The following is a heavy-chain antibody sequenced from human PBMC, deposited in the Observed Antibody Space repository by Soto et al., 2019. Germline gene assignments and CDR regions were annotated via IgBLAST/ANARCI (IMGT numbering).Heavy chain of an antibody. CDR3: ARGSPDYDFWSGYTLRNWFDP. CDR2: INPNSGGT. Sequence: ASVKVSCKASGYTFTGYYMHWVRQAPGQGLEWMGWINPNSGGTNYAQKFQGWVTMTRDTSTSTAYMELSRLRSDDTAVYYCARGSPDYDFWSGYTLRNWFDPWGQGTLVTVSS. CDR1: GYTFTGYY. J-gene: IGHJ5*02. D-gene: IGHD3-3*01. V-gene: IGHV1-2*04.